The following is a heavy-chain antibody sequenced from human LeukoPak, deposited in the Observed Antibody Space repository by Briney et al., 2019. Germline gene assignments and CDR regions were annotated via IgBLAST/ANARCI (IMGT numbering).Heavy chain of an antibody. D-gene: IGHD3-22*01. CDR2: ISAYNGNT. CDR3: ARGNGDSSGYYYTYYFDY. CDR1: GYTSTSYG. Sequence: AASVKVSCKASGYTSTSYGISWVRQAPGQGLEWMGWISAYNGNTNYAQKLQGRVTMTTDTSTSTAYMELRSLRSDDTAVYYCARGNGDSSGYYYTYYFDYWGQGTLVTVSS. J-gene: IGHJ4*02. V-gene: IGHV1-18*01.